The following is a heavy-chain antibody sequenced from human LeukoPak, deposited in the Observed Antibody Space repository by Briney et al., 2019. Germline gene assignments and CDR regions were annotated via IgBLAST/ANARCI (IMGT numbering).Heavy chain of an antibody. D-gene: IGHD5-24*01. CDR3: AREGHGYTKD. Sequence: PSETLSLTCTVSGGSISSYYWSWIRQPPGKGLEWIGYIYYSGSTNYNPSLKSRVTISVDTSKNQFSLKLSSATAADTAVYYCAREGHGYTKDWGQGTLVTVSS. CDR1: GGSISSYY. CDR2: IYYSGST. V-gene: IGHV4-59*01. J-gene: IGHJ4*02.